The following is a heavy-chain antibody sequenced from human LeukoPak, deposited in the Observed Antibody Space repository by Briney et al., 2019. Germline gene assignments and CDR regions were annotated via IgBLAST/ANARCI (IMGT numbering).Heavy chain of an antibody. CDR1: GGSISSGDYY. D-gene: IGHD2-2*01. CDR2: IYYSGSM. CDR3: ARVPAAIGGFDP. J-gene: IGHJ5*02. Sequence: SQTLSLTCTVSGGSISSGDYYWSWIRQPPGKGLEWIGYIYYSGSMYYNPSLKSRVTISVDTSKNQFSLKLSSVTAADTAVYYCARVPAAIGGFDPWGQGTLVTVSS. V-gene: IGHV4-30-4*08.